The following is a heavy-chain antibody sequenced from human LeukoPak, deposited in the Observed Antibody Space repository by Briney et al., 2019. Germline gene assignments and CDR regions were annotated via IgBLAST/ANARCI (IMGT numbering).Heavy chain of an antibody. CDR3: ARDNGYSYGYQLDY. CDR2: IGTAGDT. Sequence: GGSLRLSCAASGFTFSSYDMHWVRQATGKGLEWVSAIGTAGDTYYPGSVKGRFTISRENAKNSLYLQMNSLRAGDTAVYYCARDNGYSYGYQLDYWGQGTMVTVFS. CDR1: GFTFSSYD. V-gene: IGHV3-13*01. D-gene: IGHD5-18*01. J-gene: IGHJ4*02.